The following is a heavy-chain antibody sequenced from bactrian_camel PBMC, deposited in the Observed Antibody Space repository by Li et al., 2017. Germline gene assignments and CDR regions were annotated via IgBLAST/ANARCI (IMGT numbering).Heavy chain of an antibody. D-gene: IGHD5*01. J-gene: IGHJ4*01. V-gene: IGHV3-2*01. Sequence: HVQLVESGGGLVQPGGSLRLSCVASGLTLSSYGMSWVRQPPGKGLEWVSGILSYGSYAYYADSVKGRFTISRDEARTTLYLQMNSLKPEDTAMYYCAADREGCGDYALEYGGPDVFPLVGQGTQVTVS. CDR2: ILSYGSYA. CDR1: GLTLSSYG.